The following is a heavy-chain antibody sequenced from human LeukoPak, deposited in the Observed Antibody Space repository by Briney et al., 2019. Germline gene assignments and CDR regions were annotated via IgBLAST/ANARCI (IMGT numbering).Heavy chain of an antibody. V-gene: IGHV1-8*03. D-gene: IGHD6-19*01. CDR1: GYTFTSYD. CDR2: MNPNSGNT. J-gene: IGHJ3*02. CDR3: ARAVAGFRNAFDI. Sequence: SVKVSCKASGYTFTSYDINWVRQATGQGLEWMGWMNPNSGNTRYAQKFQGRVTITRNTPISTAYMELSSLRSEDTAVYYCARAVAGFRNAFDIWGQGTMVTVSS.